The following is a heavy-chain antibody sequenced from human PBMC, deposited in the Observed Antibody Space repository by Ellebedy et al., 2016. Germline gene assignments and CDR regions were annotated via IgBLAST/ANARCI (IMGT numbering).Heavy chain of an antibody. J-gene: IGHJ4*02. CDR2: ISISSDTI. CDR1: GFTFSRYS. Sequence: GGSLRLSXAASGFTFSRYSMNWVRQAPGKGLEWVSYISISSDTIQYADSVKGRFTISRDNARNSLYLQMNSRRDEDTAVYYCARGYLENSFDHWGLGTLVTVSS. D-gene: IGHD1-26*01. CDR3: ARGYLENSFDH. V-gene: IGHV3-48*02.